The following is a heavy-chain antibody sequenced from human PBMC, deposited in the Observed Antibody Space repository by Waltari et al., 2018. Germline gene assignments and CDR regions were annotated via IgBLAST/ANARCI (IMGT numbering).Heavy chain of an antibody. V-gene: IGHV4-34*01. Sequence: QVQLQPWGAGLLKPSETLSLTCAVYGGSFSGYYWSCIRQPPGKGLELIGEINHSGSTNYNPSLKSRVTISVDTSKNQFSLKLSSVTAADTAVYYCASSYSSGWYSIGYFDLWGRGTLVTVSS. CDR1: GGSFSGYY. D-gene: IGHD6-19*01. CDR2: INHSGST. J-gene: IGHJ2*01. CDR3: ASSYSSGWYSIGYFDL.